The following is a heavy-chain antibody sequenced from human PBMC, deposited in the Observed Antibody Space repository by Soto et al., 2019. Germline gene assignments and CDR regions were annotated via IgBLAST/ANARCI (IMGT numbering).Heavy chain of an antibody. CDR3: ARGPMTTVTTWGDWYFDL. J-gene: IGHJ2*01. CDR1: GFTFSSYG. V-gene: IGHV3-33*01. CDR2: IWYDGTNK. D-gene: IGHD4-17*01. Sequence: QVQLVASGGGVVQPGRSLRLSCATSGFTFSSYGMHWVRQCPGKGLEWVAVIWYDGTNKYYADSVNGRFTISRDDSKNTLYLQMNSLRAEDTAVYYCARGPMTTVTTWGDWYFDLWGRGTLVTVSS.